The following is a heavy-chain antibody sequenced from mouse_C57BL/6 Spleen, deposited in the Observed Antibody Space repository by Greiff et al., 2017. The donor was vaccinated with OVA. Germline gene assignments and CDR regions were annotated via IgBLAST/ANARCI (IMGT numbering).Heavy chain of an antibody. CDR3: ARDEDEGYFDV. CDR1: GFTFSDYY. V-gene: IGHV5-16*01. CDR2: INYDGSST. Sequence: EVQLVESEGGLVQPGSSMKLSCTASGFTFSDYYMAWVRQVPEKGLEWVANINYDGSSTYYLDSLKSRFIISRDNAKNILYLQMSSLKSEDTATYYCARDEDEGYFDVWGTGTTVTVSS. J-gene: IGHJ1*03.